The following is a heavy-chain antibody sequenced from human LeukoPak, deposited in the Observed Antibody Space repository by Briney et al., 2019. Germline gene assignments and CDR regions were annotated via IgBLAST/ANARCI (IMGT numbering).Heavy chain of an antibody. CDR2: INHSGST. CDR3: ARARVVVPAAMRWNYYYYGMDV. J-gene: IGHJ6*02. CDR1: GGSFSGYY. Sequence: SETLSLTCAVYGGSFSGYYWSRIRQPPGKGLEWIGEINHSGSTNYNPSLKSRVTISVDTSKNQFSLKLSSVTAADTAVYYCARARVVVPAAMRWNYYYYGMDVWGQGTTVTVSS. V-gene: IGHV4-34*01. D-gene: IGHD2-2*01.